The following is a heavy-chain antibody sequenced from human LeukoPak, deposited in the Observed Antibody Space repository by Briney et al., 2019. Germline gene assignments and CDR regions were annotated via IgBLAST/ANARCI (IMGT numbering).Heavy chain of an antibody. CDR1: GGSIRPYY. Sequence: SETLSLTCIVFGGSIRPYYWTWIRQSAGNGLEFIGRIHSGGTTNFNPSLASRVSLSVDTSKNEVSLWLYSVTAADTAVYYCARDSPYGYTLGHYYYFMDVWGKGTTVTVS. J-gene: IGHJ6*03. V-gene: IGHV4-4*07. D-gene: IGHD5-12*01. CDR3: ARDSPYGYTLGHYYYFMDV. CDR2: IHSGGTT.